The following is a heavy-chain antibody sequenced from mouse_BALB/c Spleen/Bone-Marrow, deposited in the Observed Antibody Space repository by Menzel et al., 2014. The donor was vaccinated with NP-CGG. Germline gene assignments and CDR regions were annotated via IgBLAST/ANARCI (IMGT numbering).Heavy chain of an antibody. CDR3: TRHEDGFLGLAY. CDR2: ISSGDTYT. CDR1: GIAFRSYD. J-gene: IGHJ3*01. D-gene: IGHD4-1*01. Sequence: DVHLVESGGGLVKPGGSLKLSCEASGIAFRSYDMSWVRQTPEKRPEWVATISSGDTYTYYPGNVKGRFTISRDNARNTLYLQMSSLRSEDTALYYCTRHEDGFLGLAYWGQGTLVTVSA. V-gene: IGHV5-9*02.